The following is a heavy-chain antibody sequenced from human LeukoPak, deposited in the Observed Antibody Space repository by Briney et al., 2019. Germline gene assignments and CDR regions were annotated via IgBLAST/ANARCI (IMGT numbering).Heavy chain of an antibody. Sequence: PSETLSLTCTVSGGSISSYYWSWIRQPPGKGLEWIGYIYYSGSTNYNPSLKSRVTISVDTSKNQFSLKLSSVTAADTAVYYCARRLDDGCLDYWGQGILVTVSS. CDR2: IYYSGST. D-gene: IGHD5-24*01. CDR3: ARRLDDGCLDY. CDR1: GGSISSYY. V-gene: IGHV4-59*08. J-gene: IGHJ4*02.